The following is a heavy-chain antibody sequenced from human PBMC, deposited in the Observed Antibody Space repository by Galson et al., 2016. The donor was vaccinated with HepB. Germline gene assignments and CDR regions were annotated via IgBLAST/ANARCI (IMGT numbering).Heavy chain of an antibody. CDR1: GFTFSSYA. V-gene: IGHV3-23*01. CDR3: AEEVARGMVRGAISGRLYYYGLDV. Sequence: SLRLSCATSGFTFSSYAMSWVRQAPGKGLEWVSSISNSNGGTHYADSVKGRFTISRDTSKNTLFLQMNGLRAEDTAIYYRAEEVARGMVRGAISGRLYYYGLDVWGQGTTVTVSS. CDR2: ISNSNGGT. J-gene: IGHJ6*02. D-gene: IGHD3-10*01.